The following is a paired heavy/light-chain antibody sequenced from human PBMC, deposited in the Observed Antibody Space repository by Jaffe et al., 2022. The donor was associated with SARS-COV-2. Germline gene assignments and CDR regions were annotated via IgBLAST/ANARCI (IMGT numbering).Light chain of an antibody. CDR3: CSFAGGTTWV. V-gene: IGLV2-23*01. J-gene: IGLJ3*02. CDR1: SSDVGSYNL. CDR2: EGS. Sequence: QSALTQPASVSGSPGQSITISCTGTSSDVGSYNLVSWYQHHPGKAPKLMIYEGSKRPSGVSNRFSGSKSGNTASLTISGLQAEDEADYCCCSFAGGTTWVFGGGTKLTVL.
Heavy chain of an antibody. D-gene: IGHD3-16*01. Sequence: QVRLVQSGAEVKKPGASVKVSCKASGYTFTSNHMHWVRQAPGQGLEWMGIVHADGSGPRYAQKFQGRVSMTRDTSTSTVFMDLSSLGSEDTAMYYCARDGSNMSPYAMDVWGPGTTVSVSS. J-gene: IGHJ6*02. CDR1: GYTFTSNH. CDR3: ARDGSNMSPYAMDV. CDR2: VHADGSGP. V-gene: IGHV1-46*01.